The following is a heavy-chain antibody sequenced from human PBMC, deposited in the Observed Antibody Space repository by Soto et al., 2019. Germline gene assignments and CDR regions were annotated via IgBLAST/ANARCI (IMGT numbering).Heavy chain of an antibody. Sequence: ASVKVSCKASGYTFSTYAISWVRQAPGQGPEWMGWITTYNGNANYAQKVQGRVTMTTDTSTSTAYMELRSLRSDDTAVYYCARVCSGGSCLPYYYYGMDVWGQGTTVTVSS. CDR3: ARVCSGGSCLPYYYYGMDV. CDR2: ITTYNGNA. D-gene: IGHD2-15*01. J-gene: IGHJ6*02. V-gene: IGHV1-18*01. CDR1: GYTFSTYA.